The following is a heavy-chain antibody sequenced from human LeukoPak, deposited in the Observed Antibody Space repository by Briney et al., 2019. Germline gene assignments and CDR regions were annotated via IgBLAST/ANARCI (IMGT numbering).Heavy chain of an antibody. J-gene: IGHJ5*02. CDR1: GFSVSSKY. CDR2: LYTAGDT. V-gene: IGHV3-53*01. Sequence: QSAGSLRLSCSASGFSVSSKYMSWVRPAPPKGLHWVSVLYTAGDTYYVDSVKGRFTISRDNSNNKLSLQMTSVCPDGTALCYCAGGQMFTSGGFEAWGQGALVTVSS. D-gene: IGHD6-19*01. CDR3: AGGQMFTSGGFEA.